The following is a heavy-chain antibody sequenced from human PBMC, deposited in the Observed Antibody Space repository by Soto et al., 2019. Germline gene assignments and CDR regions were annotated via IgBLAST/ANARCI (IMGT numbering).Heavy chain of an antibody. D-gene: IGHD3-22*01. J-gene: IGHJ4*02. Sequence: GGSLRLSCAASGFTFSSYGMHWVRQAPGKGLEWVAVISYDGSNKYYADSVKGRFTISRDNSKNTLYLQMNSLRAEDTAVYYFATNNDYYDSSADNHYWGQGTLVTVSS. CDR2: ISYDGSNK. CDR3: ATNNDYYDSSADNHY. V-gene: IGHV3-30*03. CDR1: GFTFSSYG.